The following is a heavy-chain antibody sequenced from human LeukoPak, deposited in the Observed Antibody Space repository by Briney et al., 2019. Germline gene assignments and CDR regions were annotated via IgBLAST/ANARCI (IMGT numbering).Heavy chain of an antibody. Sequence: ASVKVSCKASGYTFTSYYMHWVRQAPGQGLEWLGIINPSGGSTSYAQKFQGRVTMTRDTSTSTVYMELSSLRSEDTAVYYCARITTRDYFDYWGQGTLVTVSS. D-gene: IGHD3-22*01. V-gene: IGHV1-46*01. CDR1: GYTFTSYY. CDR2: INPSGGST. CDR3: ARITTRDYFDY. J-gene: IGHJ4*02.